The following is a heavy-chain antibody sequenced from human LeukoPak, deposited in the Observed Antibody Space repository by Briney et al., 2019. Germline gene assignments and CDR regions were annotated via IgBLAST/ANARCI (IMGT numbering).Heavy chain of an antibody. V-gene: IGHV4-34*01. CDR1: GGSFSGYY. Sequence: PSETLSLTCAVYGGSFSGYYWTWIRQPPGRGLEWIGEINHSGSTNYNPSLKSRVTISVDTSKSQFSLKLNSVTAADTAMCYCARSRDPYWGQGTLVTVSS. D-gene: IGHD5-24*01. CDR3: ARSRDPY. J-gene: IGHJ4*02. CDR2: INHSGST.